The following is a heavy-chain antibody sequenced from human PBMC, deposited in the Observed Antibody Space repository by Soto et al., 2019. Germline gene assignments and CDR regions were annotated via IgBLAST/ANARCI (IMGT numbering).Heavy chain of an antibody. CDR3: ARDGLPDDFRSGGYWFDP. Sequence: EVQLVQSGGGLVQPGGSLRLSCAASRFTFSNYALTWVRQAPGKGLEWVSTISGSGGNTYYADSVRGRFIISRDNPKNTLFLQMNSLRADDTAVYYCARDGLPDDFRSGGYWFDPVGPGNPGHRLL. CDR1: RFTFSNYA. D-gene: IGHD3-3*01. CDR2: ISGSGGNT. J-gene: IGHJ5*02. V-gene: IGHV3-23*04.